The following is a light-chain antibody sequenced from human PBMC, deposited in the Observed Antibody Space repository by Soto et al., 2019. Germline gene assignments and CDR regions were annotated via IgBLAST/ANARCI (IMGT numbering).Light chain of an antibody. J-gene: IGKJ2*01. CDR3: DQYNSYYA. CDR2: DAS. Sequence: DIQMTQSPSTLSASVGDRVTITCRASQSISSWLAWYQQKPGKAPKLLSYDASSLESGVPSRFSASGSGPEFTLTISSLQPEDFATYHRDQYNSYYAFGQGTKLQIE. CDR1: QSISSW. V-gene: IGKV1-5*01.